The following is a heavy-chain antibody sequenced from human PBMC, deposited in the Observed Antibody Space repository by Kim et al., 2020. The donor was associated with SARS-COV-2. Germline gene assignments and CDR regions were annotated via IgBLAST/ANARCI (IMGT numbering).Heavy chain of an antibody. J-gene: IGHJ4*02. V-gene: IGHV3-9*01. CDR3: AKDWEGSPHD. CDR1: GFTFDDYA. Sequence: GGSLRLSCAASGFTFDDYAMHWVRQAPGKGLEWVSGISWNSGSIGYADSVKGRFTISRDNAKNSLYLQMNSLRAEDTALYYCAKDWEGSPHDWGQGTLVTGSS. CDR2: ISWNSGSI. D-gene: IGHD1-26*01.